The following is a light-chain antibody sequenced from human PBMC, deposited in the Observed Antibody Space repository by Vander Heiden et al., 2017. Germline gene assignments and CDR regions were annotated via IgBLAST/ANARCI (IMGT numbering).Light chain of an antibody. CDR3: QQYNSYSWT. CDR1: QSISSW. V-gene: IGKV1-5*01. J-gene: IGKJ1*01. CDR2: DAS. Sequence: DIQMTQSPSTLSASVGDRVTITCRASQSISSWLAWYQQKPGKAPKLLIYDASSLESGVPSRCSGSGSGKEFTLTISSLQDDDFATYYCQQYNSYSWTFGQGTKVEIK.